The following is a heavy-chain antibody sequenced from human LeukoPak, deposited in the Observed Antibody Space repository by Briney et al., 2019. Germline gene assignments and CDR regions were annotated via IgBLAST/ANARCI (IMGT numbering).Heavy chain of an antibody. V-gene: IGHV1-3*01. Sequence: ASVKVSCKASGYTFTSYAMHWVRQAPGQRLEWMGWINAGNGNTKYSQKFQGRVTITRDTSASTAYMELSSLRSEDTAVYYCARYYDILTGPFVYWGQGTLVTVSS. CDR3: ARYYDILTGPFVY. CDR2: INAGNGNT. CDR1: GYTFTSYA. D-gene: IGHD3-9*01. J-gene: IGHJ4*02.